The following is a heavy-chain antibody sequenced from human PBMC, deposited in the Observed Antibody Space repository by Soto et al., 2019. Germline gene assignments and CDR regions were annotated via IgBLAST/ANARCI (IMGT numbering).Heavy chain of an antibody. J-gene: IGHJ5*02. V-gene: IGHV4-59*01. Sequence: SETLSLTCAVYGGSFSGYYWSWIRQPPGKGLEWIGYIYYSGSTNYNPSLKSRVTISGDTSKNQFSLKLSSVTAADTAVYYCARETGTTFSSWFDPWGQGTLVTVSS. CDR2: IYYSGST. D-gene: IGHD1-7*01. CDR3: ARETGTTFSSWFDP. CDR1: GGSFSGYY.